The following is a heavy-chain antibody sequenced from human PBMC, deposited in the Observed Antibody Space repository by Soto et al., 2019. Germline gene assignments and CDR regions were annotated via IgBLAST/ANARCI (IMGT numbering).Heavy chain of an antibody. CDR3: ARVPRYYDSSGYYYADAFDI. CDR2: IIPIFGTA. D-gene: IGHD3-22*01. J-gene: IGHJ3*02. Sequence: SVKVSCKASGGTFSSYAISWVRQAPGQGPEWMGGIIPIFGTANYAQKFQGRVTITADESTSTAYMELSSLRSGDTAVYYCARVPRYYDSSGYYYADAFDIWGQGTMVTVSS. CDR1: GGTFSSYA. V-gene: IGHV1-69*13.